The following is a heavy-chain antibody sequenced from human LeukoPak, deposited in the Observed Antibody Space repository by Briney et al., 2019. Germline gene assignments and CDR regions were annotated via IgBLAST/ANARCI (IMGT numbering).Heavy chain of an antibody. CDR1: GFTFSSYW. V-gene: IGHV3-7*01. Sequence: GGSLRLSCAASGFTFSSYWMSWVRQAPGKGLEWVANIKQDGSEKYYVDSVKGRFTISRDNARNSLYLQMNSLRAEDTAVYYCARGDRPLNYYDSSGYYYLFDYWGQGTLVNVSS. J-gene: IGHJ4*02. CDR2: IKQDGSEK. D-gene: IGHD3-22*01. CDR3: ARGDRPLNYYDSSGYYYLFDY.